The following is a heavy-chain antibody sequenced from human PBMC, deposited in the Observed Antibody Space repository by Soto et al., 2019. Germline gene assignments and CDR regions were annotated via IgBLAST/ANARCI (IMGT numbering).Heavy chain of an antibody. D-gene: IGHD3-3*01. Sequence: QVQLQESGPGLVKPSETLSLTCTVSGGSISSYYWSWIRQPPGKGLEWIGYIYYSGSTNYNPSLKSRVTISVDTSKNQLSLKLSSVTAADTAVYYCARSVGFWSGQDSYYYYYYMDVWGKGTTVTVSS. CDR2: IYYSGST. CDR3: ARSVGFWSGQDSYYYYYYMDV. CDR1: GGSISSYY. V-gene: IGHV4-59*08. J-gene: IGHJ6*03.